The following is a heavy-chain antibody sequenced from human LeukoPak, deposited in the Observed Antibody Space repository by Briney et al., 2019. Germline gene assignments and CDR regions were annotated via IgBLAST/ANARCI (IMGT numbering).Heavy chain of an antibody. V-gene: IGHV3-30*18. J-gene: IGHJ4*02. Sequence: PGRSLRLSCAASGFTFSSYGMHWVRQAPGKGLEWVAVISYDGSNKYYTDSVKGRFTISRDNSKNTLYLQMNSLRAEDTAVYYCAKGVGSSGWYLADYWGQGTLVTVSS. D-gene: IGHD6-19*01. CDR2: ISYDGSNK. CDR1: GFTFSSYG. CDR3: AKGVGSSGWYLADY.